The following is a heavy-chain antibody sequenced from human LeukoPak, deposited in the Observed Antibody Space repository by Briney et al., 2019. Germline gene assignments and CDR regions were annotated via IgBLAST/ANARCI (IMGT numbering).Heavy chain of an antibody. CDR3: AKDPSGASIVRYFDY. CDR1: GFTFSSYA. Sequence: GGSLRLSCAAPGFTFSSYAMSWVRQAPGRGLEWVSVISGSGASTFYADSVKGRFSISRDNSKNTLYLQMNSLRAEDTAVYYCAKDPSGASIVRYFDYWGQGTLVIVSS. J-gene: IGHJ4*02. V-gene: IGHV3-23*01. D-gene: IGHD3-16*02. CDR2: ISGSGAST.